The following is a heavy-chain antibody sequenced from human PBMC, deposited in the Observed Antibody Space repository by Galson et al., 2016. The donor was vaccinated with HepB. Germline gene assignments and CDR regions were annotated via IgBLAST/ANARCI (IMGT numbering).Heavy chain of an antibody. V-gene: IGHV3-30*18. CDR1: GFTFSRYG. Sequence: SLRLSCAASGFTFSRYGMHWVRQAPGKGLEWVGVISYDGNNQYYADSLKGRFTISRDNSKNVVYLQMNSLRAEDTAVYYCAKDIGYFYYTMDVWGKGTTVPVSS. D-gene: IGHD2-15*01. CDR2: ISYDGNNQ. J-gene: IGHJ6*04. CDR3: AKDIGYFYYTMDV.